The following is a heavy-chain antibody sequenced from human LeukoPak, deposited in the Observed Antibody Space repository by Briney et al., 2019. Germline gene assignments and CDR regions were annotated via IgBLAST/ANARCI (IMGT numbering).Heavy chain of an antibody. V-gene: IGHV4-34*01. CDR2: VNHSGST. J-gene: IGHJ6*03. CDR3: ARGGDYYYMDV. Sequence: SETLSLTCAVYGGSFSGYYWSWIRQPPGKGLEWIGEVNHSGSTNYNPSLKSRVTISVDTSKNQFSLKLSSVTAADTAVYYCARGGDYYYMDVWGKGTTVTVSS. CDR1: GGSFSGYY. D-gene: IGHD3-10*01.